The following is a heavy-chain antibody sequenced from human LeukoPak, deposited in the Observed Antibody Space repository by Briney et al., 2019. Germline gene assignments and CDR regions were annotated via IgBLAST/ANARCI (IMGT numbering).Heavy chain of an antibody. V-gene: IGHV3-23*01. CDR1: GFTFSSYA. CDR3: ANLGYCSSTSCYTALNYYYYGMDV. J-gene: IGHJ6*02. Sequence: PGGSLRLSCAASGFTFSSYAMSWVRQAPGKGLEWVSAISGSGGSTYYADSVKGRFTISRDNSKNTLYLQMNSLSAEDTAVYYCANLGYCSSTSCYTALNYYYYGMDVWGQGTTVTVSS. D-gene: IGHD2-2*02. CDR2: ISGSGGST.